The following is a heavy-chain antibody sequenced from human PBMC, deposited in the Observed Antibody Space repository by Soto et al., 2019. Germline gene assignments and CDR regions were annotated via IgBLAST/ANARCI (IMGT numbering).Heavy chain of an antibody. CDR3: TPHGGSRDWLTVN. J-gene: IGHJ4*02. V-gene: IGHV3-23*01. Sequence: EVQLLESGGDLVQPGGSLRLSCAASGFTFTSYAMIWIRQAPGKGLEWVSAITGGGDNTYYADSVKGRFTISRDNSNNTLYLQMNSLSAEDTAFYYCTPHGGSRDWLTVNWGQGTLVTVSS. CDR2: ITGGGDNT. CDR1: GFTFTSYA. D-gene: IGHD3-9*01.